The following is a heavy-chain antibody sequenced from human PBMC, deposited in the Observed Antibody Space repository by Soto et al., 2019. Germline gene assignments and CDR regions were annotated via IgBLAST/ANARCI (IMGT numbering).Heavy chain of an antibody. V-gene: IGHV4-59*01. Sequence: QVQLQESVPGLVKPSETLSLTCTVSGASITSYYWSWIRQPPGKGLEWIGYIYYSGRTNSSPSLKSRVTISVDTSRYQFSLTLRAVTAADTAVYYCAASRGYCSVGRCYAWVFDSWGPGTLVTVSS. CDR1: GASITSYY. CDR3: AASRGYCSVGRCYAWVFDS. CDR2: IYYSGRT. D-gene: IGHD2-15*01. J-gene: IGHJ4*02.